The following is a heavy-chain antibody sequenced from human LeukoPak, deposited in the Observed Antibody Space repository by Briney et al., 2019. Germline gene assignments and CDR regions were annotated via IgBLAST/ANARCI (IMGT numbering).Heavy chain of an antibody. CDR1: GGSISSGSYY. CDR3: ARASIMITFGGVISLGWFDP. D-gene: IGHD3-16*01. V-gene: IGHV4-61*02. CDR2: IYTSGST. Sequence: SETLSLTCTVSGGSISSGSYYWSWIRQPAGKGLEWIGRIYTSGSTNYNPSLKSRVTISVDTSKNQFSLKLSSVTAADTAVYYCARASIMITFGGVISLGWFDPWGQGTLVTVSS. J-gene: IGHJ5*02.